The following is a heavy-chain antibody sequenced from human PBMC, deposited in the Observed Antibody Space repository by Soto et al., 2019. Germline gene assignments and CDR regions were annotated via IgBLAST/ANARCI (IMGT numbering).Heavy chain of an antibody. CDR3: AREGDYYDSSGYYYFDY. J-gene: IGHJ4*02. D-gene: IGHD3-22*01. V-gene: IGHV3-33*01. Sequence: GGSLRLSCAASGFTFSSYGMHWVRQAPGKGLEWVAVIWYDGSNKYYADSVKGRFTISRDNSKNTLYLQMNSLRAEDTAVYYCAREGDYYDSSGYYYFDYWGQGTLVTVSS. CDR1: GFTFSSYG. CDR2: IWYDGSNK.